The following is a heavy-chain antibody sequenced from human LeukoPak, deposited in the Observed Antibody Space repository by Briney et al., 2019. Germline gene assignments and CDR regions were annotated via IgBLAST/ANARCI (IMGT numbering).Heavy chain of an antibody. V-gene: IGHV4-30-2*01. CDR1: GGSISSGGYY. J-gene: IGHJ4*02. CDR3: ARVLGGSYDSSGYPLDY. CDR2: IYHSGST. Sequence: SETLSLTCTVSGGSISSGGYYWSWIRQPPGKGLEWIGYIYHSGSTYYNPSLKSRVTISVDTSKNQFSLKLSSVTAADTAVYYCARVLGGSYDSSGYPLDYWGQGTLVTVSS. D-gene: IGHD3-22*01.